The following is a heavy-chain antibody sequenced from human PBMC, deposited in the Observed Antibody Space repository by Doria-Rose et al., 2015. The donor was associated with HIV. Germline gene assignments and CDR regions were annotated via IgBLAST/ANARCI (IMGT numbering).Heavy chain of an antibody. CDR1: GVSLSSPGMG. CDR2: ILADDER. V-gene: IGHV2-26*01. Sequence: QESGPALVKPTETLTLTCTVSGVSLSSPGMGVSWIRQPPGKALEWLANILADDERSYKTSMKSRLIIARLTSKSQVVLTMTDMDPVDTATYYCARIKSSRWYHKYYFDFWGQGTLVIVSA. D-gene: IGHD6-13*01. CDR3: ARIKSSRWYHKYYFDF. J-gene: IGHJ4*02.